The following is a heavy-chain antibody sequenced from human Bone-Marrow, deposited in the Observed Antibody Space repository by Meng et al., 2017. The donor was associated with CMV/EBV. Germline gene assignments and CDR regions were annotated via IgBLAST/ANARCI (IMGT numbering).Heavy chain of an antibody. CDR1: GGSISSGDFY. Sequence: SETLSLTCTVSGGSISSGDFYWSYIRQPPGKGPEWIGYIYYSGSSYYNPSLKSRVTISVDTSKNQFSLKLSSVTAADTAVYYCASEFLRGYSSKGYGMDVWGQGTTVTVSS. V-gene: IGHV4-30-4*08. CDR3: ASEFLRGYSSKGYGMDV. D-gene: IGHD5-18*01. J-gene: IGHJ6*02. CDR2: IYYSGSS.